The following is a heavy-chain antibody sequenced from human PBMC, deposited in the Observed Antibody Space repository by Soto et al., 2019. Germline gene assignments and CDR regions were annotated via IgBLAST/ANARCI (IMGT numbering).Heavy chain of an antibody. CDR3: ARVVADHNWFGP. Sequence: PGESLKISCKGSGYSFTSYWISWVRQMPGKGLEWMGRIDPSDSYTNYSPSFQGHVTISADKSISTAYLQWSSLKASDTAIYYCARVVADHNWFGPWGQGTLVTV. D-gene: IGHD2-15*01. J-gene: IGHJ5*02. CDR1: GYSFTSYW. V-gene: IGHV5-10-1*01. CDR2: IDPSDSYT.